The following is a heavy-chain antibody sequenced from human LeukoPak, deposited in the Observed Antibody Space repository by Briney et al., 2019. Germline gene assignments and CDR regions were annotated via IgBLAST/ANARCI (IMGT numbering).Heavy chain of an antibody. CDR3: ARRFYSSSSFDY. V-gene: IGHV4-31*03. Sequence: PSETLSLTCTVSGGSITSGCYYWSWLRPHPGKGLAWIGYIYNSGSTHYHPSLTSRVTISLDTSKNQFSLKLSSVTAADTAVYYWARRFYSSSSFDYWGQGTLVTVSS. D-gene: IGHD6-6*01. J-gene: IGHJ4*02. CDR2: IYNSGST. CDR1: GGSITSGCYY.